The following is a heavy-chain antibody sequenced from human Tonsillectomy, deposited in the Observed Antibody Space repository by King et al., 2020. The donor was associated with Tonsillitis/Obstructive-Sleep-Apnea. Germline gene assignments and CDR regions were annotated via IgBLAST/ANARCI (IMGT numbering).Heavy chain of an antibody. J-gene: IGHJ6*03. D-gene: IGHD3-10*01. CDR2: INHRGST. V-gene: IGHV4-34*01. Sequence: QVQLQQWGAGLLKPSETLSLTCTVYGGSFSSYYWSWIRQPPGKGLEWIGHINHRGSTNHNASLKSRGTISVDTSKNQFSLRLRTVTAADTAVYYCARLYFHGSGSYYATVHYHMDLWGKGPTVTLS. CDR1: GGSFSSYY. CDR3: ARLYFHGSGSYYATVHYHMDL.